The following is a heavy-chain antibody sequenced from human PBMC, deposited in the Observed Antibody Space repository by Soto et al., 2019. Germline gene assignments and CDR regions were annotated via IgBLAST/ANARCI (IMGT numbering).Heavy chain of an antibody. V-gene: IGHV2-5*01. Sequence: ESGPTLVNPTQTLTLTCTFSGFSLSTSGVGVGWIRQPPGKALEWLALIYWNDDKRYSPSLKSRLTITKDTSKTQVVLTMTNMDSVDTATYYCAHRLALRFSDWFDPWGQGTLVTVSS. CDR1: GFSLSTSGVG. J-gene: IGHJ5*02. CDR3: AHRLALRFSDWFDP. CDR2: IYWNDDK. D-gene: IGHD4-17*01.